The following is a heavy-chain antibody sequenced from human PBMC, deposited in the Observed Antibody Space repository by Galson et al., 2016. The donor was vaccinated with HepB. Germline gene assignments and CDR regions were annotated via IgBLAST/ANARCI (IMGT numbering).Heavy chain of an antibody. Sequence: SETLSLTCTVSGGSVSSGSYYWSWIRQPPGKGLEWIGYIYYIGRTNYNPSLKSRVAISVDTSKNQFSLKLSSVTAADTAVHYCASSSNRFVLNWGQGTLVTVSS. D-gene: IGHD2-2*01. J-gene: IGHJ4*02. V-gene: IGHV4-61*01. CDR1: GGSVSSGSYY. CDR2: IYYIGRT. CDR3: ASSSNRFVLN.